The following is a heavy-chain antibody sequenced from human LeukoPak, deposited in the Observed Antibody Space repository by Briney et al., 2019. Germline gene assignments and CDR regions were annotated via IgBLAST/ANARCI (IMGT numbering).Heavy chain of an antibody. D-gene: IGHD1-14*01. CDR3: ARTTATYYFDY. Sequence: ASVKVSFKASGYTFTTYYVQWVRQAPGQGLEWMGIIYPTGSTSYAQRFQGRVTMTRDTSTSTVYMDLSSLRSEDTAVYYCARTTATYYFDYWGQGTLVTVSS. CDR1: GYTFTTYY. V-gene: IGHV1-46*01. J-gene: IGHJ4*02. CDR2: IYPTGST.